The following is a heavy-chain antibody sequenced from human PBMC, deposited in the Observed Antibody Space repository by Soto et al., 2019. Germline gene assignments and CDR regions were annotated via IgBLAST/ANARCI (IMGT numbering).Heavy chain of an antibody. CDR3: VRDSGAKLSSS. J-gene: IGHJ4*02. CDR1: GYSFTDYH. Sequence: QVQLVQSGAEVKKPGASVKVSCKASGYSFTDYHIHWVRQAPGQGLEWLGRINPKSGGTSTAQKFQGWVTMTTDTSISTASMELTRLTSDDTAIYYCVRDSGAKLSSSWGQGTLVTVSS. V-gene: IGHV1-2*04. D-gene: IGHD6-13*01. CDR2: INPKSGGT.